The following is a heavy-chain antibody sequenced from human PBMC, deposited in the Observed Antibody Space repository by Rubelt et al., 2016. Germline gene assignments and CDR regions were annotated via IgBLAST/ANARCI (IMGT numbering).Heavy chain of an antibody. CDR2: IIPILGIA. Sequence: GTFSSYAISWVRQAPGQGLEWMGRIIPILGIANYAQKFQGRVTITADKSTSTAYMELSSLRSEDTAVYYCARDPDSTPPYFDYWGQGTLVTVSS. V-gene: IGHV1-69*04. CDR1: GTFSSYA. CDR3: ARDPDSTPPYFDY. J-gene: IGHJ4*02.